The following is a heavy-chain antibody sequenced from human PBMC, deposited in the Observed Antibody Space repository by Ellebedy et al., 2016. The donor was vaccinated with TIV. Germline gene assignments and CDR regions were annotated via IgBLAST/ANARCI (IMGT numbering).Heavy chain of an antibody. CDR2: IIPIFGTA. J-gene: IGHJ4*02. V-gene: IGHV1-69*13. D-gene: IGHD3-10*01. CDR1: GYTFTDYY. CDR3: ASDYGEFDY. Sequence: AASVKVSCKASGYTFTDYYLHCVRQAPGQGLEWMGGIIPIFGTANYAQKFQGRVTITADESTSTAYMELSSLRSEDTAVDYCASDYGEFDYWGQGTLVTASS.